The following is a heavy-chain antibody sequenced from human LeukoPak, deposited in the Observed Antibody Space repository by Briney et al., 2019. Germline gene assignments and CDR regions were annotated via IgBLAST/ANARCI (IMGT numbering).Heavy chain of an antibody. J-gene: IGHJ3*02. Sequence: GGSLRLSCAASGFTFSSYAMHWVRQAPGKGLEWVAVISYDGSNKYYADSVKGRFTISRDNSKNTLYLQMNSLRAEDTAVYYCARASRYFDWLLLESDAFDIWGQGTMVTVSS. V-gene: IGHV3-30*14. CDR1: GFTFSSYA. CDR3: ARASRYFDWLLLESDAFDI. CDR2: ISYDGSNK. D-gene: IGHD3-9*01.